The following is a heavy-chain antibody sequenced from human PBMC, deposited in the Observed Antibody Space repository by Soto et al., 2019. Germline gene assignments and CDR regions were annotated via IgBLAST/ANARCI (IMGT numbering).Heavy chain of an antibody. Sequence: GGSLRLSCAASGLTFNDFFMTWIRQAPGRGPEWVASTSNSGNSVYYADSVKGRFTVSRDNAQNTLTLQMTDLRVDDTAVYYCARNTFNWFDPWGQGTLVTVSS. CDR3: ARNTFNWFDP. J-gene: IGHJ5*02. CDR1: GLTFNDFF. V-gene: IGHV3-11*01. CDR2: TSNSGNSV.